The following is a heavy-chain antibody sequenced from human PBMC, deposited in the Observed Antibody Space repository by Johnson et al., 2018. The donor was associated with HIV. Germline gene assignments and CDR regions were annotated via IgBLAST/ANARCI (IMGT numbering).Heavy chain of an antibody. J-gene: IGHJ3*02. CDR1: GFTFSSYD. V-gene: IGHV3-13*01. D-gene: IGHD6-19*01. CDR2: IGTAGDT. CDR3: AKGTGRVAADAFDI. Sequence: VQLVESGGGLVQPGGSLRLSCAASGFTFSSYDMHWVRQATGKGLEWVSAIGTAGDTYYPGSVKGRFTISRDNAKNSLYLQMNSLRAEDTAVYYCAKGTGRVAADAFDIWGQGTMVTVSS.